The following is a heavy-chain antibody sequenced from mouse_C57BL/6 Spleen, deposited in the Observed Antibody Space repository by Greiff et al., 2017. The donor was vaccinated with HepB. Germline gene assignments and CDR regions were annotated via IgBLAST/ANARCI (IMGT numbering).Heavy chain of an antibody. CDR2: IFPGSGST. V-gene: IGHV1-75*01. Sequence: VKLQESGPELVKPGASVKISCKASGYTFTDYYINWVKQRPGQGLEWIGWIFPGSGSTYYNEKFKGKATLTVDKSSSTAYMLLSSLTSEDSAVYFCARWDYYGSSSLWDYWGQGTTLTVSS. CDR1: GYTFTDYY. D-gene: IGHD1-1*01. J-gene: IGHJ2*01. CDR3: ARWDYYGSSSLWDY.